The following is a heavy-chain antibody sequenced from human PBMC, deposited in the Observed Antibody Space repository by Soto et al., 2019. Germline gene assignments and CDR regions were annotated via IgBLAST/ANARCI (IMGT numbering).Heavy chain of an antibody. CDR2: IKQDGSQK. CDR1: GFIFSDYW. Sequence: SLRLSCAASGFIFSDYWMSWVRQAPGKGLEWVDNIKQDGSQKYYVDSVKGRFTISRDNGKMSLYLQMNSLRAEDTAVYYCAREERGLDNRFDPWCQGTLVTVSS. CDR3: AREERGLDNRFDP. V-gene: IGHV3-7*01. D-gene: IGHD3-16*01. J-gene: IGHJ5*02.